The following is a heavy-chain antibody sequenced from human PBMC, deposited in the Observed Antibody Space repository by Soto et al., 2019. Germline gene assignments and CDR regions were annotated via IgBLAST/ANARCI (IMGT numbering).Heavy chain of an antibody. CDR2: INHSGSS. CDR3: ARGRIGANYFDY. Sequence: QVQLQQWGAGLLKPSETLSLTCAVYGGSFSGYYWSWIRQPPGKGLEWIGEINHSGSSNYNPSLKSRVTRSVDTTKTQFSLKLSSVTAADTAVYCCARGRIGANYFDYWGQGTLVTVSS. D-gene: IGHD5-12*01. J-gene: IGHJ4*02. V-gene: IGHV4-34*01. CDR1: GGSFSGYY.